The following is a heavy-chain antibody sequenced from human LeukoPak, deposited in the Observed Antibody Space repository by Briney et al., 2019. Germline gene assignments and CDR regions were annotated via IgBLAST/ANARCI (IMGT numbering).Heavy chain of an antibody. J-gene: IGHJ4*02. Sequence: GGSLRLSCAASGFTFSSYEMNWVRQAPGKGLEWVSYISSTGSTIYYADSVKGRFTISRDNAKNSLYLQMNSLRAEDTAIYYFARAGERLIGIPLDYWGQGTLVTVSS. CDR1: GFTFSSYE. D-gene: IGHD3-10*01. CDR2: ISSTGSTI. V-gene: IGHV3-48*03. CDR3: ARAGERLIGIPLDY.